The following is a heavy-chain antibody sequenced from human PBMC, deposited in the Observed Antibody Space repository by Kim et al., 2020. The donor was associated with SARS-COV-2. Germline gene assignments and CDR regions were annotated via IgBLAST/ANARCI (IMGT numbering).Heavy chain of an antibody. D-gene: IGHD6-19*01. CDR2: ISGSGGST. CDR3: AKDFSGSGWYDFDY. V-gene: IGHV3-23*01. CDR1: GFTFSSNA. Sequence: GGSLRLSCAASGFTFSSNAMSWVRQAPGKGLEWVSAISGSGGSTYYADSVKGRFTISRDNSKNTLYVQMNSLRAEDTAVYYCAKDFSGSGWYDFDYWGQGTLVTVSS. J-gene: IGHJ4*02.